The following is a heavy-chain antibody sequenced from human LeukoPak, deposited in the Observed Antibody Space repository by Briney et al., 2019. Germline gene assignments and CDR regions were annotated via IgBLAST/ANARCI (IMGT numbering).Heavy chain of an antibody. D-gene: IGHD5-24*01. Sequence: GGSLRLSCAASGFTSSKSAMSWVRQAPGKGLEWVSGISGSGGGSGGSTYCADSVKGRFTISRDNAKNTLYLQMNSLRAEDTAVYYCARPTRGGYDYWGQGTLVTVSS. CDR2: ISGSGGGSGGST. V-gene: IGHV3-23*01. CDR1: GFTSSKSA. J-gene: IGHJ4*02. CDR3: ARPTRGGYDY.